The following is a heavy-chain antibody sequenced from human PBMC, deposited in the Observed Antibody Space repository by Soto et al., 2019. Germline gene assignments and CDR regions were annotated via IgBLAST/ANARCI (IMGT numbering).Heavy chain of an antibody. CDR1: GYSFTSYW. CDR3: ARRVAAQIYGMAV. Sequence: GESLKISCKGSGYSFTSYWISWVRQMPGKGLEWMGRIDPSDSYTNYSPSFQGHVTISAAKSISTAHLQWSSLKASDTAMDYCARRVAAQIYGMAVWGQETTVTVSS. V-gene: IGHV5-10-1*01. CDR2: IDPSDSYT. J-gene: IGHJ6*02. D-gene: IGHD6-6*01.